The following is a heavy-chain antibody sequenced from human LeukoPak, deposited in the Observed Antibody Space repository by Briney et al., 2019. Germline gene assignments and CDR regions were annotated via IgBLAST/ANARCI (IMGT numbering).Heavy chain of an antibody. CDR3: ARTYSGWYNYYYMDV. J-gene: IGHJ6*03. CDR2: INPSGGFT. Sequence: ASVKVSCKASGYSFSTHWMHWVRQAPGQGLEWMGIINPSGGFTSYAQKLQGRVTVTRDMSTSTVYMELSNLRSEDTAVYYCARTYSGWYNYYYMDVWGKGTTVTVSS. D-gene: IGHD6-19*01. CDR1: GYSFSTHW. V-gene: IGHV1-46*01.